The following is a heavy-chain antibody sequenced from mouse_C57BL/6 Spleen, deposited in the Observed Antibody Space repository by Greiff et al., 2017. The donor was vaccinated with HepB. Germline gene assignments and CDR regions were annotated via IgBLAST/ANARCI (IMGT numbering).Heavy chain of an antibody. CDR2: IDPNSGGT. CDR1: GYTFTSYW. J-gene: IGHJ4*01. CDR3: ARSKAYGNYFYAMDY. D-gene: IGHD2-1*01. V-gene: IGHV1-72*01. Sequence: VQLQQPGAELVKPGASVKLSCKASGYTFTSYWMHWVKQRPGRGLEWIGRIDPNSGGTKYNEKFKSKATLTVDKPSSTAYMQLISLTSEDSAVYYCARSKAYGNYFYAMDYWGQGTSVTVSS.